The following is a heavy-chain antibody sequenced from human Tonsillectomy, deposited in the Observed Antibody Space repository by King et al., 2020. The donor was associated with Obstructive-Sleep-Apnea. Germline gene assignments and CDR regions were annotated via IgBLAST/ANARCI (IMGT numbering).Heavy chain of an antibody. CDR1: GYTFIKYH. J-gene: IGHJ4*02. CDR3: ARGGGDRWYIDY. D-gene: IGHD3-16*01. V-gene: IGHV1-18*01. Sequence: VQLVESGAEVKKPGASVMVSCKASGYTFIKYHFSWVRQAPGHGLEWMGWISTYNGNTNYAQKVQGRVTITTDTSANTAYMELRSLSSDDTAVDYCARGGGDRWYIDYWGPGTLVTVSS. CDR2: ISTYNGNT.